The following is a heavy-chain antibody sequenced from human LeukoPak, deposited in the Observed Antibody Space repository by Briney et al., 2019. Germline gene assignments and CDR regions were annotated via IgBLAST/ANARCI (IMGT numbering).Heavy chain of an antibody. CDR2: ISAYNGNT. CDR3: ARDPRYSSSSSDYYYYMDV. D-gene: IGHD6-13*01. J-gene: IGHJ6*03. CDR1: GYTFTSYG. V-gene: IGHV1-18*01. Sequence: GASVKVSCKASGYTFTSYGISWVRQAPGQGLEWMGWISAYNGNTNYAQKLQGRVTMTTDTSTSTAYMELRSLRSDDTAVYYCARDPRYSSSSSDYYYYMDVWGKGTTVTVSS.